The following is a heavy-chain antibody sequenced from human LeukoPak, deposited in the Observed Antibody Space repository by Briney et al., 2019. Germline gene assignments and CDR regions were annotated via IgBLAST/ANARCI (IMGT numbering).Heavy chain of an antibody. Sequence: SETLSLTCTVSGGSISNYYWSWIRQPPGKGLEWIGYTYYSGSTNYNPSLKSRVTISVDTSKNQFSLKLSSVTAADTAVYYCARGGVATIVDYWGQGTLVTVSS. CDR2: TYYSGST. CDR3: ARGGVATIVDY. V-gene: IGHV4-59*01. CDR1: GGSISNYY. J-gene: IGHJ4*02. D-gene: IGHD5-12*01.